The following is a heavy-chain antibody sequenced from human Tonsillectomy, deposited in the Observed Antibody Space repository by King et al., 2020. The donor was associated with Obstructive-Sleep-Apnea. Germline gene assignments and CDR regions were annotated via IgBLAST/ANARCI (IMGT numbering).Heavy chain of an antibody. CDR3: AREVVVGASFDY. V-gene: IGHV4-31*03. D-gene: IGHD2-15*01. Sequence: QLQESGPGLVKPSQTLSLTCTVSGGSISSGGYYWSWIRQHPGKGLEWIGYIYYSGNNFNNPSLKSRVTISVDTSKNQFSLKLTSVTAADTAVYYCAREVVVGASFDYWGQGTLVTVSS. CDR2: IYYSGNN. J-gene: IGHJ4*02. CDR1: GGSISSGGYY.